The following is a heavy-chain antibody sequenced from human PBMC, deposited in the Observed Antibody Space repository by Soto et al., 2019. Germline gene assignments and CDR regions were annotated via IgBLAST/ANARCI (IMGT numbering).Heavy chain of an antibody. J-gene: IGHJ4*02. Sequence: QITLKESGPTLVKPTQTLTLTCTFSGFSLSTSGVNVGWIRQPPGKTLEWLALIYWDDDKRYSPSLKSRLTITKHTSKNQVVLILTDMVPVDAATYYCVHRQVAASNWGQGTLVTVSS. D-gene: IGHD6-25*01. CDR2: IYWDDDK. V-gene: IGHV2-5*02. CDR1: GFSLSTSGVN. CDR3: VHRQVAASN.